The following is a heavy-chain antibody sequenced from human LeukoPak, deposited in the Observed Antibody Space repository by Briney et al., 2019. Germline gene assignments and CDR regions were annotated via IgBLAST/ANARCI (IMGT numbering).Heavy chain of an antibody. CDR3: ARNTISSGYYYVLNWFDP. Sequence: GASVKVSCKVSGYALTELSMHWVRQAPGKGLEWMGGFDPEDGETIYAQKFQGRVTMTEDTSTDTAYMELSRLRSDDTAVYYCARNTISSGYYYVLNWFDPWGQGTLVTVSS. J-gene: IGHJ5*02. D-gene: IGHD3-22*01. CDR2: FDPEDGET. V-gene: IGHV1-24*01. CDR1: GYALTELS.